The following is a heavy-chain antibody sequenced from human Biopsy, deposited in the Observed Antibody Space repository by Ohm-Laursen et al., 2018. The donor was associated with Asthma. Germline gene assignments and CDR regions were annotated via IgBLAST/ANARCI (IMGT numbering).Heavy chain of an antibody. J-gene: IGHJ3*02. V-gene: IGHV1-69*01. CDR3: ARDPLYDSSAYIGDVFDI. CDR1: GGTFRTYA. D-gene: IGHD3-22*01. Sequence: SSVKVSCKASGGTFRTYAFNWVRQAPGQGLEWMGGIIPMYGVPKVAQKFQGRVTITADESTSTAYMEMSSLRSEDTAVYYCARDPLYDSSAYIGDVFDIWGQGTMVTVSS. CDR2: IIPMYGVP.